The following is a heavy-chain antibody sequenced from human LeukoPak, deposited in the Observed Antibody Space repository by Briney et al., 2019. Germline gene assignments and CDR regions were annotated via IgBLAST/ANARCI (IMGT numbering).Heavy chain of an antibody. V-gene: IGHV4-59*08. CDR1: GGSFNSYY. D-gene: IGHD3-3*01. J-gene: IGHJ4*02. Sequence: PSETLSLTCTVSGGSFNSYYWSWIRQPPGKGLEWIGYIYYSGSTNYNPSLKSRVTISVDMSKSQFSLTLSSVTAADTALYYCARHGPLYDIWSAQFYFDYWGQGTLVAVSS. CDR3: ARHGPLYDIWSAQFYFDY. CDR2: IYYSGST.